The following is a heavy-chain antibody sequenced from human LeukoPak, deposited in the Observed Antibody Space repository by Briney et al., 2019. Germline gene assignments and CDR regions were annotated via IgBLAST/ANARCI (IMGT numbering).Heavy chain of an antibody. CDR1: GFTLSSYG. V-gene: IGHV3-33*01. CDR3: ARETGSGWAVDY. J-gene: IGHJ4*02. D-gene: IGHD6-19*01. CDR2: IWYDGSNK. Sequence: PGGSLRLSCAASGFTLSSYGMHWVRQAPGKGLEWVAVIWYDGSNKYYADSVKGRFTISRDNSKNTLYLQMNSLRAEDTAVYYCARETGSGWAVDYWGQGTLVTVSS.